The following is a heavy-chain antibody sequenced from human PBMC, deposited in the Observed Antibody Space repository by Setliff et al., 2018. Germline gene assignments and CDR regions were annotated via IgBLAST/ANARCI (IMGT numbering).Heavy chain of an antibody. CDR1: GYTFTSYG. CDR3: AREEVGRYSSGWYISSDNWFDP. J-gene: IGHJ5*02. Sequence: GASVKVSCKASGYTFTSYGISWVRQAPGQGLEWMGWISAYNGNTNYAQKLQGRVTMTRDTSISTAYMELSRLRSDDTAVYYCAREEVGRYSSGWYISSDNWFDPWGQGTLVTVSS. CDR2: ISAYNGNT. D-gene: IGHD6-19*01. V-gene: IGHV1-18*01.